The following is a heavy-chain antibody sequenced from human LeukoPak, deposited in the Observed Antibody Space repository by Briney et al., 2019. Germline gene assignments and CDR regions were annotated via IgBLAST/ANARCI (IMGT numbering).Heavy chain of an antibody. D-gene: IGHD4-17*01. CDR3: ARDLGYGALDP. V-gene: IGHV3-21*01. Sequence: SGGSLRLSCAASGFTFSSYSMNWVRQAPGKGLEWVSSISSSSSYIYYADSVKGRFTISRDNAENSLYLQMNSLRAEDAAVYYCARDLGYGALDPWGQGTLVTVSS. J-gene: IGHJ5*02. CDR2: ISSSSSYI. CDR1: GFTFSSYS.